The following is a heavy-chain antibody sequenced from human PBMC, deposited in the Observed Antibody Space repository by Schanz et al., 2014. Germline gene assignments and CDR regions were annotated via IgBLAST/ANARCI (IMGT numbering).Heavy chain of an antibody. CDR1: GFTFSSYG. V-gene: IGHV3-30*03. CDR2: ISYDGSNK. J-gene: IGHJ4*02. CDR3: ARAHGNNWYGKGLDY. Sequence: QEQLVESGGGLVKPGGSLRLSCAASGFTFSSYGMHWVRQAPGKGLEWVAVISYDGSNKYYADSVKGRFTISRDNSKNTLYLQMNSLRADDTAVYFCARAHGNNWYGKGLDYWGQGTQVTVSS. D-gene: IGHD1-1*01.